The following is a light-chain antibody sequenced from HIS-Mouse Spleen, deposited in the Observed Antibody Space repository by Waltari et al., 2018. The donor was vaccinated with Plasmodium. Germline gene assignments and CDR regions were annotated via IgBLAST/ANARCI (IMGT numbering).Light chain of an antibody. CDR2: AAS. Sequence: AIRMTQSPSSFSASTGVRVTITCRASQGISSYLAWYQQNPGKAPKLLIYAASTLQSGVPSRFSGSGSGTDFTLTISCLQSEDFATYYCQQYDSDPLTFGGGTKVEIK. V-gene: IGKV1-8*01. CDR3: QQYDSDPLT. CDR1: QGISSY. J-gene: IGKJ4*01.